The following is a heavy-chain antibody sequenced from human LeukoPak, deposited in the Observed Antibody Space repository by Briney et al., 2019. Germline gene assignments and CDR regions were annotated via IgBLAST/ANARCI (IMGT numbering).Heavy chain of an antibody. CDR3: AKVPTRGSYFDY. J-gene: IGHJ4*02. V-gene: IGHV3-48*03. CDR2: ISSSGATK. D-gene: IGHD1-26*01. Sequence: GGSLRLSCAASGFTFSSYEMNWVRQAPGNGLEWISYISSSGATKYYTDSVKGRFTISRDNSKNTLYLQMNSLRAEDTAVYYCAKVPTRGSYFDYWGQGTLVTVSS. CDR1: GFTFSSYE.